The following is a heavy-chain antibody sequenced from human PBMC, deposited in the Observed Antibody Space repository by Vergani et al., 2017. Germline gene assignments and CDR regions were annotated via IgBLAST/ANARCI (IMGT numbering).Heavy chain of an antibody. CDR2: IYYTGTT. CDR1: GGSISSNY. Sequence: QVQLQESGPGLVRPSETLTLTCTVSGGSISSNYWSWIRQPPGKGLEWIGYIYYTGTTIYNPSLKSRVSISTDTSTNQVSLRLSSVTAADTAGYYCARDGPYXYGSGSYYGTFDHWGQGTLVTVSS. D-gene: IGHD3-10*01. J-gene: IGHJ4*02. CDR3: ARDGPYXYGSGSYYGTFDH. V-gene: IGHV4-59*01.